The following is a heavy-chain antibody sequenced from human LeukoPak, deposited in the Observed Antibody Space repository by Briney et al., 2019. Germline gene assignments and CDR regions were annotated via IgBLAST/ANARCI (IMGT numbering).Heavy chain of an antibody. Sequence: ASVKVSCKASGYTFTSYGISWVRQAPGQGLEWMGWISAYNGNTNYAQKLQGRVTMTTDTSTSTAYMELSSLRSEDTAVYYCARISSSPTPIHYYYYMDVWGKGTTVTVSS. V-gene: IGHV1-18*01. CDR2: ISAYNGNT. D-gene: IGHD6-13*01. CDR3: ARISSSPTPIHYYYYMDV. CDR1: GYTFTSYG. J-gene: IGHJ6*03.